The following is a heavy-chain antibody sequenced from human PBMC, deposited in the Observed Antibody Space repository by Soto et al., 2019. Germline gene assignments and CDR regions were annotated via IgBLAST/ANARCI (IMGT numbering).Heavy chain of an antibody. D-gene: IGHD6-6*01. Sequence: KPSETLSLTCTVSGGSISSGDYYWSWIRQPPGKGLEWIGYIYYSGITYYNPSLKSRVTISVDTSKNQFSLKLSSVTAADTAVYYCARDTIIAARSYYYYGMDVWGQGTTVTVSS. CDR1: GGSISSGDYY. CDR3: ARDTIIAARSYYYYGMDV. CDR2: IYYSGIT. J-gene: IGHJ6*02. V-gene: IGHV4-30-4*01.